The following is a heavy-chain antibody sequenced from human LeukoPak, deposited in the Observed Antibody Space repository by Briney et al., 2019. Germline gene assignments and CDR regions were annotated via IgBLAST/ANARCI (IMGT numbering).Heavy chain of an antibody. CDR2: ISSSSSYI. Sequence: GGSLRLSCAASGFTFSSYSMNWVRQAPGKGLEWVSSISSSSSYIYYADSVKGRFTISRDNAKNSLYLQMNSLRAEDTAVYYCARDHPYYDILTGYYISGTDYWGQGTLVTVSS. J-gene: IGHJ4*02. CDR3: ARDHPYYDILTGYYISGTDY. V-gene: IGHV3-21*01. CDR1: GFTFSSYS. D-gene: IGHD3-9*01.